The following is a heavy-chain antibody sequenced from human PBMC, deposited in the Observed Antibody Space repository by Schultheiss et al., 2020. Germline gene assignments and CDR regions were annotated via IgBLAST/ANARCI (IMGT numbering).Heavy chain of an antibody. V-gene: IGHV4-38-2*02. Sequence: SETLSPTCTVSGYSISSGYYWGWIRQPPGKGLEWIGSIYHSGSTYYNPSLKSRVTISVDTSKNQFSLKLSSVTAADTAVYYCAREWEGSGYYGAFDIWGQGTMVTVSS. J-gene: IGHJ3*02. D-gene: IGHD3-22*01. CDR3: AREWEGSGYYGAFDI. CDR1: GYSISSGYY. CDR2: IYHSGST.